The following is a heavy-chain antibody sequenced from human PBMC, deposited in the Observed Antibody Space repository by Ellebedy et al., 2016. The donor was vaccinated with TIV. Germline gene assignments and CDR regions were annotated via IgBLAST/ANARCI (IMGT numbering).Heavy chain of an antibody. CDR3: AQAYSGHMDV. D-gene: IGHD3-10*01. CDR2: IRYDGSNKNDGSNE. J-gene: IGHJ6*02. CDR1: GFTFTYYV. V-gene: IGHV3-30*02. Sequence: GASLKISCAPSGFTFTYYVMHWVRRAPGKGLEWVAFIRYDGSNKNDGSNEYYAYSVKGRFTISRDNSKNTLYLQMNSLRIEETAMYYCAQAYSGHMDVWGQGTSVTVSS.